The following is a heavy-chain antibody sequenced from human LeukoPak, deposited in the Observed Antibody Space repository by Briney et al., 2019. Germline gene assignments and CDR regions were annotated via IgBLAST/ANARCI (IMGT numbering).Heavy chain of an antibody. CDR1: GFTFSSYW. D-gene: IGHD6-13*01. J-gene: IGHJ6*03. Sequence: GGSLRLSCAASGFTFSSYWMSWVRQAPGKGLEWVANINHDGSEKYFVGSVKGRITISRDNAKNSLYLQMISLRADDTAVYYCARVRSGSSYYYYYMDVWGKGTTVTVSS. CDR2: INHDGSEK. V-gene: IGHV3-7*01. CDR3: ARVRSGSSYYYYYMDV.